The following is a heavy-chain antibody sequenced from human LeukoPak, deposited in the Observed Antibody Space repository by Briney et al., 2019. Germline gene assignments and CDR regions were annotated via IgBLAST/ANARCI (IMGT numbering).Heavy chain of an antibody. CDR1: GFTFSSYS. CDR3: ARDSPYDFWSGYYTH. J-gene: IGHJ4*02. V-gene: IGHV3-21*01. CDR2: ISSSSSYI. D-gene: IGHD3-3*01. Sequence: PGGSLRLSCAASGFTFSSYSMTWVRQAPGKGLEWVSSISSSSSYIYYADSVKGRSTISRDNAKNSLYLQMNSLRAEDTAVYYCARDSPYDFWSGYYTHWGQGTLVTVSS.